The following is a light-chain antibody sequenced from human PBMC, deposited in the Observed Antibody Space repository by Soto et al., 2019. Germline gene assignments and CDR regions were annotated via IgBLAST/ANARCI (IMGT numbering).Light chain of an antibody. J-gene: IGLJ2*01. CDR2: SNN. CDR1: SSNIGSNT. Sequence: QSVLTQPPFASWAPGARGTIPFFGSSSNIGSNTVNWYQQLPGTAPKLVIYSNNQRPSGVPDRFSGSKSGTSASLAISGLQSEDEADYYCVAWDDSLNGYLVFGGGTKVTVL. V-gene: IGLV1-44*01. CDR3: VAWDDSLNGYLV.